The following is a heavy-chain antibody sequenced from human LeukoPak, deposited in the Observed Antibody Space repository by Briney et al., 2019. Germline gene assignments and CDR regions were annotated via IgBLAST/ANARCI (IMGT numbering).Heavy chain of an antibody. Sequence: PGGSLRLSCAASGFTFSSYGMHWVRQAPGKGLEWVANMNQDGSEKYYVDSVKGRFTISRDNAKTSVYLQMNSLRVEDTAVYYCARDLRGVFDFWGQGTLVTVAS. V-gene: IGHV3-7*01. CDR1: GFTFSSYG. CDR2: MNQDGSEK. CDR3: ARDLRGVFDF. D-gene: IGHD3-10*01. J-gene: IGHJ4*02.